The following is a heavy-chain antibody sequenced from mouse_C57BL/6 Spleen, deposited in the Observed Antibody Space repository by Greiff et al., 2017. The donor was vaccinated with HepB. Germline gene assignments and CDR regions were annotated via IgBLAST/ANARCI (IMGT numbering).Heavy chain of an antibody. CDR1: GYAFSSSW. CDR3: ARSGGLRQDFDV. V-gene: IGHV1-82*01. J-gene: IGHJ1*03. Sequence: QVQLKESGPELVKPGASVKISCKASGYAFSSSWMNWVKQRPGKGLEWIGRIYPGDGDTNYNGKFKGKATLTADKSSSTAYMQLSSLTSEDSAVYFCARSGGLRQDFDVWGTGTTVTVSS. D-gene: IGHD2-2*01. CDR2: IYPGDGDT.